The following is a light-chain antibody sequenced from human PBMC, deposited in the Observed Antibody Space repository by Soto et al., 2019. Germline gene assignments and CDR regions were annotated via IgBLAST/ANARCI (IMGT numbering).Light chain of an antibody. CDR3: QQYYSYPNT. CDR1: QGISSY. V-gene: IGKV1-8*01. Sequence: AILMTPSASSPLATTVKGGAITCRASQGISSYLAWYQQKPGKAPKLLIYAASTLQSGVPSRFSGSGSGTDFTLTISCLQSEDFATYYCQQYYSYPNTFGQGTKVDIK. J-gene: IGKJ2*01. CDR2: AAS.